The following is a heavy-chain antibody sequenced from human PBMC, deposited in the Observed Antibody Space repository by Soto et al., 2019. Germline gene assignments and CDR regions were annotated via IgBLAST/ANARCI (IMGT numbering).Heavy chain of an antibody. CDR2: IYYSGST. Sequence: SETLSLTCTVSGGSISSYYWSWIRQPPGKGLEWIGYIYYSGSTNYNPSLKSRVTISVDTSKNQFSLKLSSVTAADTAVYYCGGSYSLYSSGWYYPYGAQGTLVTVP. V-gene: IGHV4-59*08. D-gene: IGHD6-19*01. CDR3: GGSYSLYSSGWYYPY. CDR1: GGSISSYY. J-gene: IGHJ4*02.